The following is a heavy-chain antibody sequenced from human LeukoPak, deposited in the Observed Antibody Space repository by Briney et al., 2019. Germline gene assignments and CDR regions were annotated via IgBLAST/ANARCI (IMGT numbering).Heavy chain of an antibody. Sequence: SGGSLRLSCAASGFTFSNAWMSWVRQAPGKGLEWVGRIKSKTDGGTTDYAAPVKGRFTISRDDSKNTLYLQMNSLKTEDTAVYYCTTEGLDSSSRRDGYYFDYWGLGTLVTVSS. CDR1: GFTFSNAW. D-gene: IGHD6-6*01. V-gene: IGHV3-15*01. J-gene: IGHJ4*02. CDR3: TTEGLDSSSRRDGYYFDY. CDR2: IKSKTDGGTT.